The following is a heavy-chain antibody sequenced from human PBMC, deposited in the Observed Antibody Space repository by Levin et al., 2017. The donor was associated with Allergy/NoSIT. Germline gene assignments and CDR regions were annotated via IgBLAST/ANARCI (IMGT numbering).Heavy chain of an antibody. V-gene: IGHV3-74*01. D-gene: IGHD4-17*01. CDR3: ARSNGDYLTDYFDY. Sequence: PGGSLKISCAASGFTFSSYWMHWVRQAPGKGLVWVSRINSDGSSTSYADFVKGRFTISRDNAKNTLYLQMNSLRAEDTAVYYCARSNGDYLTDYFDYWGQGTLVTVSS. CDR2: INSDGSST. J-gene: IGHJ4*02. CDR1: GFTFSSYW.